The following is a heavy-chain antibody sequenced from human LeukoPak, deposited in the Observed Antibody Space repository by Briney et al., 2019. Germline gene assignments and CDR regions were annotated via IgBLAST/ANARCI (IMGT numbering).Heavy chain of an antibody. D-gene: IGHD6-19*01. Sequence: GESLKISCRGSGYSFTSYWIGWVRQMPGKGLEWMGIIYPGDSDSRYSPSFQGQVTISADKSISTAYLQWSSLKASDTAMYYCATLAVAGQGAFDYWGQGTLVTVSS. CDR2: IYPGDSDS. CDR3: ATLAVAGQGAFDY. V-gene: IGHV5-51*01. CDR1: GYSFTSYW. J-gene: IGHJ4*02.